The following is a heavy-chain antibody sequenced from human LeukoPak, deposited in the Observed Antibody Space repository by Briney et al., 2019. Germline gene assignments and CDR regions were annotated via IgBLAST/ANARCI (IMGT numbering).Heavy chain of an antibody. CDR3: ARMSIAARRGSWFDP. CDR2: IIPIFGTA. J-gene: IGHJ5*02. Sequence: SVKVSCKASGGTFSSYAISWVRQAPGQGLKWMGGIIPIFGTANYAQKFQGRVTITADESTSTAYMELSSLRSEDTAVYYCARMSIAARRGSWFDPWGQGTLVTVSS. D-gene: IGHD6-6*01. V-gene: IGHV1-69*13. CDR1: GGTFSSYA.